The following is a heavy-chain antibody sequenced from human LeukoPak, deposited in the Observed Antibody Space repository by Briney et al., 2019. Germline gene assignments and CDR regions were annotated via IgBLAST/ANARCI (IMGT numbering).Heavy chain of an antibody. CDR2: IYYSGST. CDR1: VDSISSYY. V-gene: IGHV4-59*01. CDR3: ARGGYDYVWGSYRINNWFDP. J-gene: IGHJ5*02. Sequence: SETLSLTCTVWVDSISSYYWSWIRQPPGKALERIGYIYYSGSTNYNPSLKSRVTISVDTSKNQFSLKLSSVTAADTAVYYCARGGYDYVWGSYRINNWFDPWGQGTLVTVSS. D-gene: IGHD3-16*01.